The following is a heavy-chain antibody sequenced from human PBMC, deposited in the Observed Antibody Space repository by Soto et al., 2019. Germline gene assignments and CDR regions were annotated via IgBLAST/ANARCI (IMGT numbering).Heavy chain of an antibody. D-gene: IGHD5-12*01. J-gene: IGHJ4*02. CDR1: GGSLSGYY. V-gene: IGHV4-34*01. CDR2: VKDGGHT. CDR3: ARGQEGVVATH. Sequence: PSATLSLTCAVTGGSLSGYYWSWIRQPPGKGLEWIGEVKDGGHTNYSPSLRGRVTISSDTSNNQFSLRLNSVTAADTGVYYCARGQEGVVATHWDQGSLVTVSS.